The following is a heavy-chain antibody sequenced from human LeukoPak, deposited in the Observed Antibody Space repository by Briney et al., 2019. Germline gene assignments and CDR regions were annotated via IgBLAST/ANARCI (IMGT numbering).Heavy chain of an antibody. CDR2: ISSNGGST. CDR1: GFTFSSYA. V-gene: IGHV3-64*01. CDR3: ARFVSSGPL. Sequence: PGGSLRLSCAASGFTFSSYAMHWVRQAPGKGLEYVSAISSNGGSTYYANSMKGRFTISRDNSKNTLYLQMGSLRPEDMAVYYCARFVSSGPLWGQGTMVTVSS. D-gene: IGHD3-22*01. J-gene: IGHJ3*01.